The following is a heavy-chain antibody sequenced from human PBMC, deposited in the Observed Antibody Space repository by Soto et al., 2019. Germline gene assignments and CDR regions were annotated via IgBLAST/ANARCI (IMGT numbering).Heavy chain of an antibody. Sequence: SAKVFCTASSYTFTSSGICWVRQAPGQGLEWMGWISAYNGNTNYAQKLQGRVTMTTDTSTSTAYMELRSLRSDDTAVYYCARVQSSSWYPPSYWGQGTLVTVS. CDR1: SYTFTSSG. D-gene: IGHD6-13*01. J-gene: IGHJ4*02. CDR3: ARVQSSSWYPPSY. V-gene: IGHV1-18*01. CDR2: ISAYNGNT.